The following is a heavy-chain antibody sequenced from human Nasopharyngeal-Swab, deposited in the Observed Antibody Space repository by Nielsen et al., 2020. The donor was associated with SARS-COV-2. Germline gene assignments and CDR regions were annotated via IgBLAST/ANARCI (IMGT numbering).Heavy chain of an antibody. CDR1: GYTFTSYA. V-gene: IGHV1-3*01. CDR3: PTRRQTGPWMD. D-gene: IGHD7-27*01. CDR2: INAGNGNT. Sequence: ASVKVSCKASGYTFTSYAMHWVRQAPGQRLEWMGWINAGNGNTKYSQKFQGRVTITRDTSASTAYMELSSLRSEDTAVYYCPTRRQTGPWMDWGQGTLVTVSS. J-gene: IGHJ4*02.